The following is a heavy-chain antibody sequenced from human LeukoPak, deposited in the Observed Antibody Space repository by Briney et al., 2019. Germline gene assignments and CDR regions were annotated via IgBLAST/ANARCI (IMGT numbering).Heavy chain of an antibody. CDR2: IKSGGGT. V-gene: IGHV3-23*01. Sequence: PGGSLRLSCAASGFTFNTYVMSWVRQTPGNGLHWVSSIKSGGGTDYADSVKGRFTISRDNSKNTLYLQMNSLRAEDTAVYYCAKGGVPVVSPAVNWGQGTLVTVSS. CDR3: AKGGVPVVSPAVN. CDR1: GFTFNTYV. D-gene: IGHD2-2*01. J-gene: IGHJ4*02.